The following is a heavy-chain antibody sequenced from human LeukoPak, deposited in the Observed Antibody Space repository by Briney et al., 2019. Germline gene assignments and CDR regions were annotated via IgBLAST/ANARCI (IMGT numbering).Heavy chain of an antibody. CDR2: ISGSGGDT. V-gene: IGHV3-23*01. J-gene: IGHJ4*02. CDR1: GLIFSSYA. CDR3: TRGYLGIDY. D-gene: IGHD7-27*01. Sequence: GGSLRLSCAASGLIFSSYAMSWVRQAPGKGLEWVSAISGSGGDTYYADSVKGRFTISRDNSKNTLYLQMNSLRAEDTAVYYCTRGYLGIDYWGLGTLVTVSS.